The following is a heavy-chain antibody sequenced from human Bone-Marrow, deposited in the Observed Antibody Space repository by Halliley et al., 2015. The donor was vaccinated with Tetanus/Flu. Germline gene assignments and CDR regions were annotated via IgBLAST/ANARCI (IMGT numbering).Heavy chain of an antibody. CDR1: GYSFTKYW. J-gene: IGHJ3*02. D-gene: IGHD3-22*01. Sequence: QLVQSGAEVKKPGESLKISCKGSGYSFTKYWIGWVRQMPGKGLEWMGIIYPGDSDTRYSPSFQGQVTISADKSISTAYLQWSSLKASDTATYYCARPGNYDSSCFYYLGAFDIWGQGTMVPVSS. V-gene: IGHV5-51*03. CDR2: IYPGDSDT. CDR3: ARPGNYDSSCFYYLGAFDI.